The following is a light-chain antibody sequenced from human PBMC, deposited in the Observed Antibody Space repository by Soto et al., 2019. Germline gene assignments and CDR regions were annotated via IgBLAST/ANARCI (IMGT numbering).Light chain of an antibody. CDR3: LQYNSYPLT. V-gene: IGKV1-16*02. CDR2: GAS. CDR1: QGISSY. Sequence: DIQMTQSPSSLSASVGDRVTITSRASQGISSYLAWFQQKPGKAPKSLIYGASTLQSGVPSKFSGSASGTDFTLTISSLQPEDSATYYCLQYNSYPLTFGGGTKVEI. J-gene: IGKJ4*01.